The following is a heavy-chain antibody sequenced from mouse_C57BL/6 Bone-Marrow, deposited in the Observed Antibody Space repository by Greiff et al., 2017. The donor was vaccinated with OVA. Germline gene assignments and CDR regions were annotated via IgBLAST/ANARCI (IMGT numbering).Heavy chain of an antibody. V-gene: IGHV10-1*01. CDR1: GFSFNTYA. CDR2: IRSKSNNYAT. Sequence: DVKLVESGGGLVQPKGSLKLSCAASGFSFNTYAMNWVRQAPGKGLEWVARIRSKSNNYATYYADSVKDRFTISRDDSESMLYLQMNNLKTEDTAMYYCVRHNYDYLYYAMDYWGQGTSVTVSS. CDR3: VRHNYDYLYYAMDY. J-gene: IGHJ4*01. D-gene: IGHD2-4*01.